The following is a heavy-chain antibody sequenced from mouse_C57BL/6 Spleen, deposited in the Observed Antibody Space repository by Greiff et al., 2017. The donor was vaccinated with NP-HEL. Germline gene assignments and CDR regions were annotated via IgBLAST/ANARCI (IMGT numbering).Heavy chain of an antibody. CDR1: GFTFSSYA. CDR3: ARDGAGSFAY. Sequence: VQLKESGGGLVKPGGSLKLSCAASGFTFSSYAMSWVRQTPEKRLEWVATISDGGSYTYYPDNVKGRFTISRDNAKNNLYLQMSHLKSEDTAMYYCARDGAGSFAYWGQGTLVTVSA. D-gene: IGHD3-3*01. CDR2: ISDGGSYT. V-gene: IGHV5-4*01. J-gene: IGHJ3*01.